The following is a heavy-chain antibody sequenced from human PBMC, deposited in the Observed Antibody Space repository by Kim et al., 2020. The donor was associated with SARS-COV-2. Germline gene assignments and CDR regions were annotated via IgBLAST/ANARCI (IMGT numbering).Heavy chain of an antibody. J-gene: IGHJ3*01. V-gene: IGHV3-23*01. CDR2: ISGSGGST. CDR1: GFTFSSYA. Sequence: GGSLRLSCAASGFTFSSYAMSWVRQAPGKGLEWVSSISGSGGSTYYADSVKGRFTISRDNSKNTLYLQMNSLRAEDTAVYYCAKEVAGPLLGIAFEFWGQGTMVTVSS. D-gene: IGHD2-15*01. CDR3: AKEVAGPLLGIAFEF.